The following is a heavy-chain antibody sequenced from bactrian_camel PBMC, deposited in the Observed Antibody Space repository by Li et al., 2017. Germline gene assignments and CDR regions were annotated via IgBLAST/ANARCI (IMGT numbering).Heavy chain of an antibody. Sequence: QLVESGGGLVQPGGSLRLSCVTSGFTFTDYYMTWVRQAPGKGLEWVASINWNSKITYYTESVKGRFTISRDNAKSTVYLQMNNLKSEDTALYYCATRFDQFESWGQGTQVTVS. V-gene: IGHV3-2*01. CDR2: INWNSKIT. CDR3: ATRFDQFES. CDR1: GFTFTDYY. J-gene: IGHJ5*01.